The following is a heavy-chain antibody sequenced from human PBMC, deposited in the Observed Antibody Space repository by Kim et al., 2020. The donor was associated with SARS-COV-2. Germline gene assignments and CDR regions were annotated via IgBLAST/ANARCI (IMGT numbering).Heavy chain of an antibody. CDR2: ISSSGSTI. J-gene: IGHJ6*03. D-gene: IGHD6-13*01. CDR3: ARKGLYLRDSSSWFRYYYYMDV. CDR1: GFTFSSYE. V-gene: IGHV3-48*03. Sequence: GGSLRLSCAASGFTFSSYEMNWVRQAPGKGLEWVSYISSSGSTIYYADSVKGRFTISRDNAKNPLYLQMNSLRAADTAVYYCARKGLYLRDSSSWFRYYYYMDVWGKGTTVTVS.